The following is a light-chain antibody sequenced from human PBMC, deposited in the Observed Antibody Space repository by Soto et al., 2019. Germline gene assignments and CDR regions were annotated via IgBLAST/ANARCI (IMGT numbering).Light chain of an antibody. CDR3: QQYGSSPPWT. CDR2: GAS. CDR1: QSVTSSY. J-gene: IGKJ1*01. V-gene: IGKV3-20*01. Sequence: EIVLTQSPGTLSLSPGEGATLSCRASQSVTSSYLAWFQQKPGQAPRLLIYGASSRATGIPDRFSGSGSGTDFTLSISRLEPEDLAVYYCQQYGSSPPWTFGQGTKVEIK.